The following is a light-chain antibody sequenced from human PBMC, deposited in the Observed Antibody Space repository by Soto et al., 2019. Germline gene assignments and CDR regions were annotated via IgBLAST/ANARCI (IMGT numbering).Light chain of an antibody. CDR1: SSDVGGYNY. Sequence: QSVLTQPASVSGSPGQSIALSCTGTSSDVGGYNYVSWYQQHPGNAPKLMIYEVSNRPSGVSNRFSGSKSGNTASLTISGLQAEDEADYYCSSYSSSSTLDYVFGTGTKVT. CDR2: EVS. V-gene: IGLV2-14*01. CDR3: SSYSSSSTLDYV. J-gene: IGLJ1*01.